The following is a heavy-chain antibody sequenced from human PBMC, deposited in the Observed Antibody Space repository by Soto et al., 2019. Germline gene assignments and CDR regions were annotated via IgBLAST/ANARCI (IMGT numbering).Heavy chain of an antibody. CDR1: GDSVSKYY. Sequence: SETLSLTCTVSGDSVSKYYWNWIRQPAGKGLEWIGRIHSTRSPNYNPSLKSRVTMSVDTSKNQFSLKLNLTSVTAEDTAVYYCAKDLVSAQIVVVTYFDYWGQGTLVTVSS. CDR3: AKDLVSAQIVVVTYFDY. CDR2: IHSTRSP. D-gene: IGHD2-21*02. J-gene: IGHJ4*02. V-gene: IGHV4-4*07.